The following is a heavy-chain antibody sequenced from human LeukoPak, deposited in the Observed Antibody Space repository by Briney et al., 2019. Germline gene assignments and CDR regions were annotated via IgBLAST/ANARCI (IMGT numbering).Heavy chain of an antibody. CDR1: GFTFSRYW. J-gene: IGHJ4*02. D-gene: IGHD5-24*01. V-gene: IGHV3-7*01. Sequence: PGGSLRLSCAASGFTFSRYWMSWVRQAPGKGLEWVANIKQDGSEKDYVDSVKGRFTISRDNAKNSLYLQMNSLRAEDTAVYYCARALGWLPENYWGQGTLVTVSS. CDR3: ARALGWLPENY. CDR2: IKQDGSEK.